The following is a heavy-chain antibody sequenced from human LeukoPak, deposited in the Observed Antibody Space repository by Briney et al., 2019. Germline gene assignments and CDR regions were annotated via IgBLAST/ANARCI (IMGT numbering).Heavy chain of an antibody. Sequence: GASVKVSCKASGYTFTSYGISWVRQAPGQGLEGMGWISAYNGNTNYAQKLQGRVTMTTDTSTSTAYMELRSLRSDDTAVYYCARVGRIAVVTYGRDAFDIWGQGTMVTVSS. J-gene: IGHJ3*02. CDR3: ARVGRIAVVTYGRDAFDI. CDR2: ISAYNGNT. V-gene: IGHV1-18*01. CDR1: GYTFTSYG. D-gene: IGHD4-23*01.